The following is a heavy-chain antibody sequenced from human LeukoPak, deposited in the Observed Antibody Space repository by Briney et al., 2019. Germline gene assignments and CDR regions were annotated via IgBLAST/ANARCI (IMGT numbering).Heavy chain of an antibody. V-gene: IGHV4-59*01. Sequence: SETLSLTCTVSGGFICSYYWSWIRQPPGKGLQWIGYVYYSGSTSYNPSLRSRVTMSIDTSKNQFSLNLRSVNAADTGVYYCAGWRYGSSPEWFDPWGQGIQVTVSS. J-gene: IGHJ5*02. CDR2: VYYSGST. D-gene: IGHD6-6*01. CDR1: GGFICSYY. CDR3: AGWRYGSSPEWFDP.